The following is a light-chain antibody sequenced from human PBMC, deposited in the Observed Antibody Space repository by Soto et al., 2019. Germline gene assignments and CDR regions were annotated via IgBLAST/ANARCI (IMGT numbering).Light chain of an antibody. CDR2: KAS. V-gene: IGKV1-5*03. CDR1: QSVSGX. J-gene: IGKJ4*01. CDR3: QQYHSYPLT. Sequence: DIQMTQSPSILSASVGDRVTITCRASQSVSGXXAWYQQRPGKAPKVLIYKASTLEIGVPSRFSGSGSGTEFTLTISTLQPDDFATYYCQQYHSYPLTFGGGTKVEI.